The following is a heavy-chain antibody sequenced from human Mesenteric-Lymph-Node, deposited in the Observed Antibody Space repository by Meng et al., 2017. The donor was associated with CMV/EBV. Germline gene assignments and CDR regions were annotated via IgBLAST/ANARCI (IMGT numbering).Heavy chain of an antibody. Sequence: ASVKVSCKASGYTFTSYGISWVRQAPGQGLEWMGWISAYNGNTNYAQKLQGRVTMTTDTSTSTAHMELSSLRSEDTAVYYCARAIAALDYYYGMDVWGQGTTVTVSS. CDR3: ARAIAALDYYYGMDV. CDR1: GYTFTSYG. J-gene: IGHJ6*02. CDR2: ISAYNGNT. V-gene: IGHV1-18*01. D-gene: IGHD6-6*01.